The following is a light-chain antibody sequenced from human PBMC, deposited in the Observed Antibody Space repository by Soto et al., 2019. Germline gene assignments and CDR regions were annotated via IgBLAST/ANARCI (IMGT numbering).Light chain of an antibody. CDR2: GAS. Sequence: DIQLTQSPFFLSASVGDRVTITCRASQGIRSYLAWYQQRPGKAPELLIYGASTLRTGVALRFSGSGSGTEFTLTISSLQPEDFATYFCQQLNISPPLFTFGPGTKVDIK. CDR1: QGIRSY. CDR3: QQLNISPPLFT. V-gene: IGKV1-9*01. J-gene: IGKJ3*01.